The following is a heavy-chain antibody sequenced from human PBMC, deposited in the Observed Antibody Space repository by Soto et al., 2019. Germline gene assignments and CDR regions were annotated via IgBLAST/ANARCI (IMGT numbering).Heavy chain of an antibody. D-gene: IGHD3-22*01. Sequence: HPVGSLRLSCAASGFTFGSYGMHWVRQAPGKGLEWVAGISYDGSKKYYGESVKGRFTISSDNSKNTLYLQMNSLRVEDTAVYYCAKAIENYSTGYYKPFYYFGVDVWGQGTTVTVSS. CDR1: GFTFGSYG. CDR2: ISYDGSKK. J-gene: IGHJ6*02. CDR3: AKAIENYSTGYYKPFYYFGVDV. V-gene: IGHV3-30*18.